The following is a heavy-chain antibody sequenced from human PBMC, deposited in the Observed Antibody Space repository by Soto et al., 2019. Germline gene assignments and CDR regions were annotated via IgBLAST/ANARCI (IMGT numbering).Heavy chain of an antibody. CDR2: LSGSVRST. Sequence: EVLLLESGGGLVQPGGYLSLSCSAAGFTFSSYAMNWFRHAPGKGLEWVSALSGSVRSTYYADSVKGRFTISSDNSRDTLFMHMSSLRAEATAMYYCAKDPHRGGNYYSLYFDYWGQGNLVTVSS. CDR3: AKDPHRGGNYYSLYFDY. J-gene: IGHJ4*02. CDR1: GFTFSSYA. D-gene: IGHD3-22*01. V-gene: IGHV3-23*01.